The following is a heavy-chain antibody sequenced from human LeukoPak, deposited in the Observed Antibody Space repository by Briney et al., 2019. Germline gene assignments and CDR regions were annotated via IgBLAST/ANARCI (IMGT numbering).Heavy chain of an antibody. Sequence: SETLSLTCAVYDGSSGYYWSWIRQPPGKGLEWIGEINHSGSTNYNPSLKSRVTISVDTSKNQFSLKLNSVTAADTAVYYCARARYGPDYWGQGTLVTVSS. CDR2: INHSGST. CDR3: ARARYGPDY. V-gene: IGHV4-34*01. D-gene: IGHD4-17*01. J-gene: IGHJ4*02. CDR1: DGSSGYY.